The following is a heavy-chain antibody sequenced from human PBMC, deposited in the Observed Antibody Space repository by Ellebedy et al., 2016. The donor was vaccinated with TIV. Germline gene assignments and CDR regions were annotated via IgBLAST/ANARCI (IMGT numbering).Heavy chain of an antibody. V-gene: IGHV1-3*04. J-gene: IGHJ6*02. CDR3: ATREWQDPMDV. Sequence: ASVKVSCXVSGHTFTTYGIHWVRQAPGQSLEWMGWINTGNGNTKYSQKFQGRVTITSDTSATIAYMEVSSLMSEDTAVYYCATREWQDPMDVWGQGTTVTVSS. CDR2: INTGNGNT. D-gene: IGHD3-3*01. CDR1: GHTFTTYG.